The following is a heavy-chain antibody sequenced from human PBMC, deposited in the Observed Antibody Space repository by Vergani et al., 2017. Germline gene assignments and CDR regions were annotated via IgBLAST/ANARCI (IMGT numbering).Heavy chain of an antibody. D-gene: IGHD1-26*01. Sequence: EVQLLESGGGLVQPGGSLRLSCAASGFTFSSYAMSWVRQAPGKGLEWVSAISGSGGSTYYADSVKGRFTISRDNSKNTLYLQMNSLRAEDTAVYYCAKDREWELLSVGNYFDYWGQGTLVTVSS. CDR2: ISGSGGST. CDR1: GFTFSSYA. CDR3: AKDREWELLSVGNYFDY. J-gene: IGHJ4*02. V-gene: IGHV3-23*01.